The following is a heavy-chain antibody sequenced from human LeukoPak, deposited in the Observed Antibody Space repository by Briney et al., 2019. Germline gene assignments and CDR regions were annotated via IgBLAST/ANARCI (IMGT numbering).Heavy chain of an antibody. V-gene: IGHV4-59*01. CDR3: ARDQLGDAVDI. CDR1: GGSFSNYC. CDR2: IFYSGDT. D-gene: IGHD3-16*01. Sequence: SETLSLTCTVSGGSFSNYCWTWIRQPPGRGLEWIGYIFYSGDTNYNPSLKSRVTMSLDTSKNQFSLRLNSVTAADTAVYYCARDQLGDAVDIWGQGTMVTVSS. J-gene: IGHJ3*02.